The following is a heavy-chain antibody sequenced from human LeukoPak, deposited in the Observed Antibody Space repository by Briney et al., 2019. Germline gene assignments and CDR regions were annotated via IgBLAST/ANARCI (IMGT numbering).Heavy chain of an antibody. Sequence: GASVKVSCKASGYTLTRYVISWVRPAPGQGLEGMGWISPYSGKANYAPKFQGRLTVPTDTSTPTTYIELRSLRADDTAGYYCARDRVDAARVPRRWFDPWGQGTLVTVSS. D-gene: IGHD5-12*01. J-gene: IGHJ5*02. CDR3: ARDRVDAARVPRRWFDP. CDR1: GYTLTRYV. V-gene: IGHV1-18*01. CDR2: ISPYSGKA.